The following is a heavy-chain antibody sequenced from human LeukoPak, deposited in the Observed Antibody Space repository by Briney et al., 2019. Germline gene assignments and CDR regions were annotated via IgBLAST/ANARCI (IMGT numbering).Heavy chain of an antibody. CDR3: ARDLELYCSSTSCLGYGMDV. J-gene: IGHJ6*02. CDR2: ISYDGSNK. CDR1: GFTFSSYA. Sequence: GGSLRLSCAASGFTFSSYAMHWVRQAPGKGLEWVAVISYDGSNKYYADSVKGRFTVSRDNSKNTLYLQMNSLRAEDTAVYYCARDLELYCSSTSCLGYGMDVWGQGTTVTVSS. V-gene: IGHV3-30-3*01. D-gene: IGHD2-2*01.